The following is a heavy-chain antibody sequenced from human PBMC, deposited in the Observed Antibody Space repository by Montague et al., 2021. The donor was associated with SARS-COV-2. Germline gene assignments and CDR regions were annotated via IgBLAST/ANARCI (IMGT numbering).Heavy chain of an antibody. CDR2: TSYDGSNK. CDR1: GFTFSSYA. Sequence: SLRLSCAASGFTFSSYAMHWVRQAPGKGLEWVALTSYDGSNKYYVDSVKGRFTISRDNPKNTLYVQMNSLRAEDTAMYYCARAGSGSYRYGMDVWGQGTTVTVSS. CDR3: ARAGSGSYRYGMDV. V-gene: IGHV3-30*04. J-gene: IGHJ6*02. D-gene: IGHD3-10*01.